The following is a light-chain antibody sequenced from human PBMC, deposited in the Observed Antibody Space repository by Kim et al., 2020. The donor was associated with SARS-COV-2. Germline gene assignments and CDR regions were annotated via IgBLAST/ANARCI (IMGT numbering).Light chain of an antibody. CDR3: QSYNRDNVL. CDR1: SGSIDDNY. CDR2: EDD. V-gene: IGLV6-57*03. J-gene: IGLJ2*01. Sequence: GKTVTISSTRSSGSIDDNYVQWYQQRPGGVPTTVIYEDDQRPSGVSDRFSGSSDNSSNSASLTISELRTEDEADYYCQSYNRDNVLFGGGTQLTVL.